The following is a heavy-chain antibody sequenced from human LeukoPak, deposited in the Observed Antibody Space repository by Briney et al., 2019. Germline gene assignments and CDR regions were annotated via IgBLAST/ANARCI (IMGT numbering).Heavy chain of an antibody. J-gene: IGHJ5*02. D-gene: IGHD1-26*01. CDR3: ARVSRRRGADDP. V-gene: IGHV1-18*01. CDR1: GYTLTELS. CDR2: ISAYNGNT. Sequence: ASVKVSCKVSGYTLTELSMHWVRQAPGQGLEWMGWISAYNGNTNYAQKLQGRVTMTTDTSTSTAYMELRSLRSDDTAVYYCARVSRRRGADDPWGQGTLVTVSS.